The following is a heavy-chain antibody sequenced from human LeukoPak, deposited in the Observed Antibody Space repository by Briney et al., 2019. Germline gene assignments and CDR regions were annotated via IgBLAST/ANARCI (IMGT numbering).Heavy chain of an antibody. V-gene: IGHV3-30-3*01. D-gene: IGHD3-10*01. CDR2: ISYDGSNK. CDR1: GFTFSSYW. Sequence: GGSLRLSCAASGFTFSSYWMSWVRQAPGKGLEWVAVISYDGSNKYYADSVKGRFTISRDNSKNTLYLQMNSLRAEDTAVYYCARDPSIWFGESYYFDYWGQGTLVTVSS. CDR3: ARDPSIWFGESYYFDY. J-gene: IGHJ4*02.